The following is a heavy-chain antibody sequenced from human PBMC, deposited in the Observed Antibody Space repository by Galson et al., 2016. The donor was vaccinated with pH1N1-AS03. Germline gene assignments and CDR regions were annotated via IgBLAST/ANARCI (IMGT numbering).Heavy chain of an antibody. CDR3: ADPFGLP. CDR2: IDSDGSNT. J-gene: IGHJ4*02. D-gene: IGHD2/OR15-2a*01. V-gene: IGHV3-74*01. Sequence: SLRLSCAASGFTFSSYWRHWVRHLPGKGLVWVSGIDSDGSNTYYADSVRGRFTISRDNAKNTLYLQMNSLRAEDTALYYCADPFGLPWGQGTLITVSS. CDR1: GFTFSSYW.